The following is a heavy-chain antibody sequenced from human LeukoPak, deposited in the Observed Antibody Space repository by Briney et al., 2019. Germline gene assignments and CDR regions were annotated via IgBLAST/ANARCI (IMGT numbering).Heavy chain of an antibody. CDR2: VIPIFGTA. J-gene: IGHJ3*02. Sequence: SVKVSCKASGYTFTDYYMHWVRQAPGQGLEWVGEVIPIFGTANYAQKFQGRVTITTDESTSTAYMEVSGLRSEDTAVYYCARHGGITIFGVAQPGGAFDIWGQGTMLTVSS. CDR3: ARHGGITIFGVAQPGGAFDI. D-gene: IGHD3-3*01. CDR1: GYTFTDYY. V-gene: IGHV1-69*05.